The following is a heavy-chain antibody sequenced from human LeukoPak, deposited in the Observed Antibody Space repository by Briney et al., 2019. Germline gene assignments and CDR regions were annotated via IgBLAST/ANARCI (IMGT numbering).Heavy chain of an antibody. J-gene: IGHJ5*02. V-gene: IGHV5-51*01. Sequence: GESLKISCKGSGYNLANYWIGWVRQMPGKGLEWMGIIYPGDSDIRYSPSFQGQVSISADKSIGTTYLQWSSLKASDTAMYYCARQVPGCSGGACYSGWFDPWGQGTLVTVSS. CDR2: IYPGDSDI. D-gene: IGHD2-15*01. CDR3: ARQVPGCSGGACYSGWFDP. CDR1: GYNLANYW.